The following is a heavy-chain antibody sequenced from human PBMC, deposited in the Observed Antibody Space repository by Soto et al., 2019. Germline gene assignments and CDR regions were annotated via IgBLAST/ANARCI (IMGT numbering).Heavy chain of an antibody. Sequence: SETLSLTCTVSGGSISSYYWSWIRQPPGKGLEWIGYIYYSGSTNYNPSLKSRVTISVDTSKNQFSLKLSSVTAADTAVYSCARGGGEQYCTSAGCYDYWGQGTQVTVSS. V-gene: IGHV4-59*01. D-gene: IGHD2-2*01. J-gene: IGHJ4*02. CDR3: ARGGGEQYCTSAGCYDY. CDR1: GGSISSYY. CDR2: IYYSGST.